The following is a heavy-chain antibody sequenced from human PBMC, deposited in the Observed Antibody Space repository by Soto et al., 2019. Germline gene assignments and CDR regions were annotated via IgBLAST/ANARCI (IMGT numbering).Heavy chain of an antibody. J-gene: IGHJ6*02. D-gene: IGHD2-15*01. V-gene: IGHV1-69*12. CDR1: GDTFSSYA. CDR3: ARDGCSGGSCYSFDYYGMDV. CDR2: IIPIFGTA. Sequence: QVQLVQSGAEVKKPGSSVKVSCKASGDTFSSYAISWVRQAPGQGLEWMGGIIPIFGTANYAQKFQGRVTITADESTSTAYMELSSLRSEDTAVYCCARDGCSGGSCYSFDYYGMDVWGQGTTVTVSS.